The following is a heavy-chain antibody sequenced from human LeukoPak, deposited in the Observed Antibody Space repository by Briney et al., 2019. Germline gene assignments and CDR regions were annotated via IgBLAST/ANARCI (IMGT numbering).Heavy chain of an antibody. CDR3: VKDRGGVWELDRGYYFDS. Sequence: GGSLRLSCAASGFTFSAYGMHWVRQAPGKGLEWVAVISYDGSNKYYADSMKGRFTISRDNSKNTLDLQMNSLRAEDTAVYYCVKDRGGVWELDRGYYFDSWGQGTLVIVSS. CDR2: ISYDGSNK. CDR1: GFTFSAYG. J-gene: IGHJ4*02. V-gene: IGHV3-30*18. D-gene: IGHD1-26*01.